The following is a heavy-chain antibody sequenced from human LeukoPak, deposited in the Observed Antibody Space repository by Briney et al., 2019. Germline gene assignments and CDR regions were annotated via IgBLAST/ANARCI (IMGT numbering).Heavy chain of an antibody. CDR3: AKDQPSGVPRQASFDY. J-gene: IGHJ4*02. CDR2: ISDSGGST. V-gene: IGHV3-23*01. CDR1: GFTFSSYA. D-gene: IGHD3-10*01. Sequence: SGGSLRLSCAASGFTFSSYAMSWVRQAPGKGLEWVSAISDSGGSTYYADSVKGRFTISRDNSKNTLYLQMNSLRAEDTAVYYCAKDQPSGVPRQASFDYWGQGTLVTVSS.